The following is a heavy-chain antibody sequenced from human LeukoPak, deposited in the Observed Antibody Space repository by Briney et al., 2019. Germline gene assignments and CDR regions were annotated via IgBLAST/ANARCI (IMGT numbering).Heavy chain of an antibody. V-gene: IGHV3-23*01. D-gene: IGHD6-13*01. CDR2: ISNAGGST. CDR3: ALSSYSSTWYPCVY. J-gene: IGHJ4*03. Sequence: GGSLRLSCAASGFTFSSYAIGGVRGAPGEGVEWGSGISNAGGSTYYAASVKGRFTISRDNSKNTLFLQMNSLRAEHTAAYYCALSSYSSTWYPCVYWGQGTLVTVSS. CDR1: GFTFSSYA.